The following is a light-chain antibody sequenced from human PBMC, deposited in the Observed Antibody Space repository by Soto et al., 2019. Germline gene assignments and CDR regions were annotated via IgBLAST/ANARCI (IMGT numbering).Light chain of an antibody. CDR3: QQYHRYST. Sequence: DIQMTQSPSTLSASAGDRVTITCRASQSISTWLAWYQQKPGKAPKLLIYGASSLASGVPSRFSGSGSGTEFTLTIRYLESDDFATYYCQQYHRYSTFGQGTKVDIK. J-gene: IGKJ1*01. CDR1: QSISTW. V-gene: IGKV1-5*01. CDR2: GAS.